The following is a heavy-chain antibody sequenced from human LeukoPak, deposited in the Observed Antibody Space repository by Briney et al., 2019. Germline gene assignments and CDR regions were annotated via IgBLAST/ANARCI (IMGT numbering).Heavy chain of an antibody. J-gene: IGHJ4*02. D-gene: IGHD2-21*02. CDR1: GGSFSGYY. V-gene: IGHV4-34*01. CDR2: INHSGMS. Sequence: SETLSLTCAVYGGSFSGYYWTWIRQPPGKGLEWIGEINHSGMSAYDPSLKSRVIISVDTSKKQFSLKLSSVTAADTAVYYCARWTSCGGDCHILDYWGQGILVTVSS. CDR3: ARWTSCGGDCHILDY.